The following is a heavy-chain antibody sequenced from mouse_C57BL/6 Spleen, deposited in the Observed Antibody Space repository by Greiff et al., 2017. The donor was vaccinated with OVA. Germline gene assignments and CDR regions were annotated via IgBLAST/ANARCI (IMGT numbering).Heavy chain of an antibody. CDR3: ARGEDGYYEGFDY. CDR1: GFTFSSYA. Sequence: DVKLVESGGGLVKPGGSLKLSCAASGFTFSSYAMSWVRQTPEKRLEWVATISDGGSYTYYPDNVKGRFTISRDNAKNNLYLQLSHLTSEDTAMDYCARGEDGYYEGFDYWGQGTTLTVSA. D-gene: IGHD2-3*01. J-gene: IGHJ2*01. CDR2: ISDGGSYT. V-gene: IGHV5-4*03.